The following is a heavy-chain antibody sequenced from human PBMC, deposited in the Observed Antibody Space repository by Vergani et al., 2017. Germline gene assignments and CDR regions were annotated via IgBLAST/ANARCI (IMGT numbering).Heavy chain of an antibody. Sequence: QVQLQESGPGVVKPSQTLSLTCTVSGFSVSNSDYFWTWIRQPAGKGLEWIGRVMPSGMTNYNPSLESRVTMSVETSKDHFSLMLGSFTVADTAVYYCARDRLGYLDVWGKGTTVIVSS. CDR2: VMPSGMT. V-gene: IGHV4-61*02. J-gene: IGHJ6*03. CDR3: ARDRLGYLDV. D-gene: IGHD3-16*01. CDR1: GFSVSNSDYF.